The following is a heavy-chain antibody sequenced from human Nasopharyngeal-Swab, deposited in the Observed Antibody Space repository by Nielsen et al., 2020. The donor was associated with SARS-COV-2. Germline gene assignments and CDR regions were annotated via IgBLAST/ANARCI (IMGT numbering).Heavy chain of an antibody. CDR3: NTQLGDAFDI. J-gene: IGHJ3*02. CDR2: IIPIFGTA. CDR1: GGTFSSYS. Sequence: SVKVSCKASGGTFSSYSISWVRQAPGQGLEWLGGIIPIFGTANYAQKFQGRVTITADESTSTAYMELSSLRSEDTAVYYCNTQLGDAFDIWGQGTMVTVSS. D-gene: IGHD6-6*01. V-gene: IGHV1-69*13.